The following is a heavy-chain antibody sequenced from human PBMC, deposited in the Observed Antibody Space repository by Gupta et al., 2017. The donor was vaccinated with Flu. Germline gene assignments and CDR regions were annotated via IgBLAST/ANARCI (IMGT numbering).Heavy chain of an antibody. CDR1: GLPFSSFG. D-gene: IGHD2/OR15-2a*01. J-gene: IGHJ3*02. V-gene: IGHV3-21*01. CDR3: ARRGNYLGDAFDI. Sequence: VQLVESGGGLVKPGGSLEPSCEPSGLPFSSFGMNWVRQAPGRGLEWISSISSSTSHKYYADSVKGRFTISRDNTDNSLFLQMSSLRAEDTAIYYCARRGNYLGDAFDIWGRGTMVTVSS. CDR2: ISSSTSHK.